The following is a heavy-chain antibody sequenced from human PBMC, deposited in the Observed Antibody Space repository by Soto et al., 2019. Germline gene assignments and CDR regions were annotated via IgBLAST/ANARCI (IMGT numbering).Heavy chain of an antibody. CDR3: AKGALGSSSWYDFDY. CDR2: ISGNGGST. J-gene: IGHJ4*02. V-gene: IGHV3-23*01. CDR1: GFTFNNYA. D-gene: IGHD6-13*01. Sequence: EVQLLESGGGLVQPGGSLRLSCAASGFTFNNYAMNWVRQAPGKGLEWVSSISGNGGSTYYADSVKGRFTISRDNSKNTLYLQMNSLRAEDTAVYYCAKGALGSSSWYDFDYWGQGTPVTVSS.